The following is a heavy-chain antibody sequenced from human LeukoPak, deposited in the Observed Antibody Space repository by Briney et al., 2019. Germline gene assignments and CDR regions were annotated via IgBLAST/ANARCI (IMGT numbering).Heavy chain of an antibody. J-gene: IGHJ4*02. Sequence: ASVTVSCKASGYTFTGYYMHWVRQAPGQGLEWMGWINPNRGGTKYAQTFQGRVTMTWDTSISTAYMELSRLRSDDTAVYYCARVEDIAAPFDYWGQGTLVTVSS. CDR3: ARVEDIAAPFDY. D-gene: IGHD2-15*01. CDR1: GYTFTGYY. CDR2: INPNRGGT. V-gene: IGHV1-2*02.